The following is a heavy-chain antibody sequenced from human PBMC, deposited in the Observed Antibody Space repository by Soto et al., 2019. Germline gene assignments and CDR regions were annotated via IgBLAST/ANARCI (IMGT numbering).Heavy chain of an antibody. CDR3: ARDTYYKYGMDV. J-gene: IGHJ6*02. CDR2: IYYSGST. Sequence: PSETLSLTCTVSGGSISSGDYYWSWIRQPPGKGLEWIGYIYYSGSTYYNPSLKSRVTISVDTSKNQFSLKLSSVTAADTAVYYCARDTYYKYGMDVWGQGTTVTVS. CDR1: GGSISSGDYY. D-gene: IGHD3-22*01. V-gene: IGHV4-30-4*01.